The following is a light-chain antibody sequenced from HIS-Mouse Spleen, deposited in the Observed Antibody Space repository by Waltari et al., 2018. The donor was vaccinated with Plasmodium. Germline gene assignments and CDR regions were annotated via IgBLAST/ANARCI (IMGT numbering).Light chain of an antibody. J-gene: IGLJ3*02. Sequence: QPVLTQPPSSSASPGESASLTCTLPSDIHVGRHNIYWYQQKPGSPPRYLLSYYSDSDKGQCSGVPSRFSGSKDASANTGILLISGLQSEDEADYYCMIWPSNASGVFGGGTKLTVL. CDR3: MIWPSNASGV. CDR1: SDIHVGRHN. V-gene: IGLV5-37*01. CDR2: YYSDSDK.